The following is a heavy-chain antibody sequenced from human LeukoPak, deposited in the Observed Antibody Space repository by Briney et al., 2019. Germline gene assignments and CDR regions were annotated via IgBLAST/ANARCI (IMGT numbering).Heavy chain of an antibody. CDR1: GFTFSSYG. J-gene: IGHJ4*02. D-gene: IGHD4-17*01. Sequence: QPGGSLRLSCAASGFTFSSYGMHWVRQAPGKGLEWVAVISYDGSNKYYADSVKGRFTISRDNSKSTLYLQMNSLRAEDTAVYYCAKTYGDSFFDYWGQGTLVTVPS. CDR3: AKTYGDSFFDY. CDR2: ISYDGSNK. V-gene: IGHV3-30*18.